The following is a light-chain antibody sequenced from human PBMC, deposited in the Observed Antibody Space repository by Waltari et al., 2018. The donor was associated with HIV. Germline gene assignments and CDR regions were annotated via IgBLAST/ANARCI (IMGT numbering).Light chain of an antibody. Sequence: EIVLTQSPATLSLSPGEKATLSCRSSQTLRLYLAWYQQKPGQPPRRLIYYASNRATGGPARFSGSGSGTDFTLTISSLEPEDFAVYYCQQRGNWPPAATFGGGTRVEIK. J-gene: IGKJ4*01. V-gene: IGKV3-11*01. CDR1: QTLRLY. CDR3: QQRGNWPPAAT. CDR2: YAS.